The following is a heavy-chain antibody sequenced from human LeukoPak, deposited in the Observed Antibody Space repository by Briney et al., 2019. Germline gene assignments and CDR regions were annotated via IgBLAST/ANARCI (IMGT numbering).Heavy chain of an antibody. CDR3: ARTDYDYVWGSSTYGFDP. J-gene: IGHJ5*02. V-gene: IGHV4-34*01. Sequence: SETLSLTCAVYGGSFSGYYWSWIRQPPGKGLEWIGSIYYSGSTYYNPSLKSRVTISVDTSKNQFSLKLSSVTAADTAVYYCARTDYDYVWGSSTYGFDPWGQGTLVTVSS. D-gene: IGHD3-16*01. CDR2: IYYSGST. CDR1: GGSFSGYY.